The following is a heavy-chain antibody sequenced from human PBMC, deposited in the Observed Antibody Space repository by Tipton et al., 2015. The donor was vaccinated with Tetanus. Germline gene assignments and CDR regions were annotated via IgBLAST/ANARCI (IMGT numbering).Heavy chain of an antibody. CDR1: GSSISRSGHY. J-gene: IGHJ4*02. D-gene: IGHD1-14*01. V-gene: IGHV4-61*08. CDR2: VYHSGST. CDR3: ARGTGDY. Sequence: TLSLTCTVSGSSISRSGHYWTWIRQPPGKEPEWVGYVYHSGSTNYNPSLKSRVTISVDTSKNQFSLKLSSVTAADTAVYYCARGTGDYWGQGTLVTVSS.